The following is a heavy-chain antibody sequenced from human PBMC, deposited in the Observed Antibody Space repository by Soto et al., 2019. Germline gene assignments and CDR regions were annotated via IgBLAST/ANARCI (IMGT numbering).Heavy chain of an antibody. Sequence: SETLSLTCTVSGGSISSSSYYWGWIRQPPGKGLEWIGSIYYSGSTYYNPSLKSRVTISVDTSKNQFSLKLSSVTAADTAVYYCAGTPSRGYSYGYGWTYYYGMDVWGQGTTVTVS. D-gene: IGHD5-18*01. CDR2: IYYSGST. J-gene: IGHJ6*02. CDR1: GGSISSSSYY. V-gene: IGHV4-39*01. CDR3: AGTPSRGYSYGYGWTYYYGMDV.